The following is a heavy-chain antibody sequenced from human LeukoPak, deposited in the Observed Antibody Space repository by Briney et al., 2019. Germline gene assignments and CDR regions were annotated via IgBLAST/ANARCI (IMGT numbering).Heavy chain of an antibody. CDR1: GDSVTGYY. CDR2: IYKIGTT. CDR3: VIGVGWQPDY. Sequence: SETLSLTCTVFGDSVTGYYLNWVRQPPGRGLEWIGHIYKIGTTNYNPSLKSRLTISADTSKNQFSLKLRSVTAADTAVYYCVIGVGWQPDYWGQGALVTVSS. V-gene: IGHV4-59*02. J-gene: IGHJ4*02. D-gene: IGHD2-15*01.